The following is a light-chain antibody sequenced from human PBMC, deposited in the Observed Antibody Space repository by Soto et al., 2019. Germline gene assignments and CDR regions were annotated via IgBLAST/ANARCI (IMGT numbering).Light chain of an antibody. J-gene: IGKJ4*01. Sequence: DIQMTQSPSSLSASVGDRVTITCRASQSISSYLNWYQQKPVKAPKLLIYAASSLQSGVPSRFSGSGSATDFILTISRLPPEDFATYCCQQSYRTPLTFGGGTKVEIK. V-gene: IGKV1-39*01. CDR1: QSISSY. CDR2: AAS. CDR3: QQSYRTPLT.